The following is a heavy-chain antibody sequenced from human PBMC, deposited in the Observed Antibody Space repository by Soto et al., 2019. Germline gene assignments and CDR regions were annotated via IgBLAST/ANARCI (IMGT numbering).Heavy chain of an antibody. D-gene: IGHD3-10*01. V-gene: IGHV1-3*01. J-gene: IGHJ4*02. Sequence: ASVKVSCKPSGFTFTSYAIHWLRQAPGQRPQWMGWINGGSGNTKYSQDFQGRVTFTRDTFATTAYLELSSLRSEDTAVYYCARVPPWGNWAGDYYIQNYDSWGQGTPVTVSS. CDR3: ARVPPWGNWAGDYYIQNYDS. CDR2: INGGSGNT. CDR1: GFTFTSYA.